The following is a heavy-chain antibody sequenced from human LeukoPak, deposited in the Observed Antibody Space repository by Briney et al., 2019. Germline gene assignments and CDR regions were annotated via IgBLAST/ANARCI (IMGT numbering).Heavy chain of an antibody. J-gene: IGHJ4*02. CDR1: GYTFTNYW. D-gene: IGHD5-18*01. V-gene: IGHV5-51*01. Sequence: HGESLKISCKVSGYTFTNYWIGWVRQMPGKGLEWMGTIYPGDSDTRYSPSFEGQVTMSVDKSITTAYLQWSSLKASHTAMYYCARSAYSYGPLYYFDYWGQGTLVTVSS. CDR3: ARSAYSYGPLYYFDY. CDR2: IYPGDSDT.